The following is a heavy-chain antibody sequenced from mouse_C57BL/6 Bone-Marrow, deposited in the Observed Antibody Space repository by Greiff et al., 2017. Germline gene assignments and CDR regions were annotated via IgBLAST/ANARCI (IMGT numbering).Heavy chain of an antibody. CDR3: ARRGGTDAMDY. CDR1: GYTFTDYY. J-gene: IGHJ4*01. D-gene: IGHD4-1*01. CDR2: IYPGSGNT. Sequence: QVQLQQSGAELVRPGASVKLSCKASGYTFTDYYINWVKQRPGQGLEWIARIYPGSGNTYYNEKFKGKATLTAEKSSSTAYMQLSSLTSEDSAGYFCARRGGTDAMDYWGQGTSVTVSS. V-gene: IGHV1-76*01.